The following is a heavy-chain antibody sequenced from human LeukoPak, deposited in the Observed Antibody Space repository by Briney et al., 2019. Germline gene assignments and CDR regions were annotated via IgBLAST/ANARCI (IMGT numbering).Heavy chain of an antibody. CDR3: ATEIGYSRGGDY. D-gene: IGHD2-21*01. V-gene: IGHV1-24*01. Sequence: GASVTVSCKVSGYTLTELSMHWVRQAPGKGREWMGGFDPEDGETIYAQKFQGRVTMTEHTSTDTAYMELSSLRSEDTAVYYCATEIGYSRGGDYWGQGTLVTVSS. CDR2: FDPEDGET. CDR1: GYTLTELS. J-gene: IGHJ4*02.